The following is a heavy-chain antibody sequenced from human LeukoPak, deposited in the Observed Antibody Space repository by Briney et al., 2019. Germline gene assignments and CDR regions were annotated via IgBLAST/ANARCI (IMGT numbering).Heavy chain of an antibody. V-gene: IGHV1-24*01. CDR3: ATAPGRRYYYGSLSFPDY. J-gene: IGHJ4*02. D-gene: IGHD3-10*01. CDR1: GYTLTELS. CDR2: FDPDDGET. Sequence: ASVKVSCKVSGYTLTELSMHWVRQAPGKGLEWMGGFDPDDGETIYAQKFQGRVTMTEDTSTDTAYMELSSLRSEDTAVYYCATAPGRRYYYGSLSFPDYWGQGTLVTVSS.